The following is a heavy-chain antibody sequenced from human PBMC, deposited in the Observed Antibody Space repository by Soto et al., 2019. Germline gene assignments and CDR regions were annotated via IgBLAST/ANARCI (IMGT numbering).Heavy chain of an antibody. CDR1: GFTFSSYG. CDR2: IWYDGSNK. V-gene: IGHV3-33*01. J-gene: IGHJ4*02. D-gene: IGHD1-26*01. Sequence: QVQLVESGGGVVQPGRSLRLSCAASGFTFSSYGMHWVRQAPGKGLEWVAVIWYDGSNKYYADSVKGRFTISRDNSKNTLYLQMNGLRAEDTAVYYCARTSGSYNYFDYWGQGTLVTVSS. CDR3: ARTSGSYNYFDY.